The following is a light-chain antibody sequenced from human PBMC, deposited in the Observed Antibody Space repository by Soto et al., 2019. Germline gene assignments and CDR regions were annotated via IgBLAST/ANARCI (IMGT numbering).Light chain of an antibody. J-gene: IGKJ1*01. CDR2: AAS. CDR3: LQDYNSPGT. Sequence: AIQMTQSPSSLSASVGDRVTITCRASQGIRNDLGWYQQKPGKAPKLLIYAASSLQSGVPSRFSGSGSGTDFTRTISSLQPEDFATYYGLQDYNSPGTFGQGTKVEIK. V-gene: IGKV1-6*01. CDR1: QGIRND.